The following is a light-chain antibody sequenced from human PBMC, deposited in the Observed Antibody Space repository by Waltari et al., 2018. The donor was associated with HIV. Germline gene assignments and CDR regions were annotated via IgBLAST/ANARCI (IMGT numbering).Light chain of an antibody. CDR3: GSYTSSSTWV. CDR2: EVS. V-gene: IGLV2-18*02. Sequence: QSALTQPPSVSGSPGQSVTISCTGTSRDVGSYNRFSWYQHPPGTAPKLMIYEVSNRPSGVPDRFSGSKSGNTASLTISGLQAEDEADYYCGSYTSSSTWVFGGGTKLTVL. CDR1: SRDVGSYNR. J-gene: IGLJ3*02.